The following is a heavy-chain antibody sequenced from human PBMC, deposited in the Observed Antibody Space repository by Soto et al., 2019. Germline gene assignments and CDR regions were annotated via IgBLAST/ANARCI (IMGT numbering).Heavy chain of an antibody. J-gene: IGHJ4*02. V-gene: IGHV1-18*01. CDR2: ISPHTGNA. D-gene: IGHD6-19*01. CDR3: ARDRSGWYDF. Sequence: QVHLVQSGPEVKKTGASVKVSCKTSGYPFTSHRLSWVRRAPGQGLEWMGWISPHTGNAKYAQKFQDRVTMTADTAASTVYMELRSLRSDDSAVFYCARDRSGWYDFWGQGTLVTVS. CDR1: GYPFTSHR.